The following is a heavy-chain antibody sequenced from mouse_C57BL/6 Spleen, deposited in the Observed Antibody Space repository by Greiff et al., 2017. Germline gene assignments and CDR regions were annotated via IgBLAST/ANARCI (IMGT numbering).Heavy chain of an antibody. J-gene: IGHJ4*01. Sequence: QVQLQQPGAELVKPGASVKLSCKASGYTFTSYWMQWVKQRPGQGLEWIGEIDPSDSYTNYNQKFKGKATLTVDTSSSTAYMQLSSLTSEDSAVYYCARRSDGYGAYYYAMDYWGQGTSVTVSS. CDR1: GYTFTSYW. CDR2: IDPSDSYT. CDR3: ARRSDGYGAYYYAMDY. D-gene: IGHD2-3*01. V-gene: IGHV1-50*01.